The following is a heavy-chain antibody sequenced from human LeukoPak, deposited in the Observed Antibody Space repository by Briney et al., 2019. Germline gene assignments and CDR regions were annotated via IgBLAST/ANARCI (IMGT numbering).Heavy chain of an antibody. V-gene: IGHV3-21*01. CDR3: ASSVGYYDSSGYS. Sequence: GGSLRLSCAASGFTFSSYSMNWVRQAPGKGLEWVSSISSSSSYIYYADSVKGRFTISRDNAKNSLYLQMYSLRAEDTAVYYCASSVGYYDSSGYSWGQGTLVTVSS. CDR1: GFTFSSYS. CDR2: ISSSSSYI. D-gene: IGHD3-22*01. J-gene: IGHJ5*02.